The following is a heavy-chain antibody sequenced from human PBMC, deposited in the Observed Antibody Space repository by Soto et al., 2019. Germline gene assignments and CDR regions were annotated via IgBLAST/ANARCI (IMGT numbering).Heavy chain of an antibody. CDR1: GGSISSYY. J-gene: IGHJ4*02. CDR3: ARLGYSYGFFDY. D-gene: IGHD5-18*01. V-gene: IGHV4-59*01. Sequence: SETLSLTCTVSGGSISSYYWSWIRQPPGKGLEWIGYIYYSGSTNYNPSLKSRVTISVDTSKNQFSLKLSPVTAADTAVYYCARLGYSYGFFDYWGQGTLVTVSS. CDR2: IYYSGST.